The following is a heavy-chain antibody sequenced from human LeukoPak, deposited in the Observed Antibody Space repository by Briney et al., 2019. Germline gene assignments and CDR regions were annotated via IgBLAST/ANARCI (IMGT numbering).Heavy chain of an antibody. J-gene: IGHJ3*02. CDR1: GYTYTTYG. V-gene: IGHV1-18*01. Sequence: ASVKVSCKASGYTYTTYGISWVRQAPGQGLEWMGWISASSGWTNFAQKLQGRVTMTSDSSTSTAYMELSSLRSEDTAVYYCARDYFATEWELLDRSTGYDAFDIWGQGTMVTVS. CDR2: ISASSGWT. CDR3: ARDYFATEWELLDRSTGYDAFDI. D-gene: IGHD1-26*01.